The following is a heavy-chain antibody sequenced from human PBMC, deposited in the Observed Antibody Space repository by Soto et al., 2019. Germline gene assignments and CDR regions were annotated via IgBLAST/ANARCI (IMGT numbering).Heavy chain of an antibody. CDR1: GGSISSGDYY. V-gene: IGHV4-30-4*01. CDR2: IYYSGST. J-gene: IGHJ6*02. D-gene: IGHD3-10*01. Sequence: PSETLSLTCTVSGGSISSGDYYWSWIRQPPGKGLEWIGYIYYSGSTYYNPSLKSRVTISVDTSKNQFSLKLSSVTAADTAVYYCARDPGSYSYGMDVWGQGTTVTVSS. CDR3: ARDPGSYSYGMDV.